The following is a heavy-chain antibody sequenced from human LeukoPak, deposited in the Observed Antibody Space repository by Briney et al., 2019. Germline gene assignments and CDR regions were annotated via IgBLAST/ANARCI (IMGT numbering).Heavy chain of an antibody. J-gene: IGHJ4*02. CDR1: GFTFSNYA. V-gene: IGHV3-23*01. CDR2: LSGSGGST. CDR3: AKVDSGIVATGSPYFDY. Sequence: SGGSPRLSCAASGFTFSNYAMSWVRQAPGKGLEWVSSLSGSGGSTYHADSVKGRFTISRDNSKNTLYLQMNSLRAEDTAVYYCAKVDSGIVATGSPYFDYWGQGTLVTVSS. D-gene: IGHD6-13*01.